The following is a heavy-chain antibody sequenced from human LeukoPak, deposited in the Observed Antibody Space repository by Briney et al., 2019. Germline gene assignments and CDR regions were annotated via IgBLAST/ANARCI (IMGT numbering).Heavy chain of an antibody. Sequence: SETLSLTCIASGGSIRSDYWSWIRQPPGKGLEWIGYICYSGSTNYNPSLKSRVTISVDTSKNQFSLKLNSVTAADTAVYFCARERAAMDSWGQGTLVTVSS. CDR3: ARERAAMDS. J-gene: IGHJ4*02. D-gene: IGHD5-18*01. CDR1: GGSIRSDY. CDR2: ICYSGST. V-gene: IGHV4-59*01.